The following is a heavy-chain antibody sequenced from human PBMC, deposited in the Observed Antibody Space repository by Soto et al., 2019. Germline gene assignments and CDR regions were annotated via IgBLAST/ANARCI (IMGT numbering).Heavy chain of an antibody. J-gene: IGHJ6*03. Sequence: HPGGSLRLSCAASGFTFSSYAMSWVRQAPGKGLEWVSAISGSGGSTYYADSVEGRFTISRDNSKNTLYLQMNSLRAEDTAVYYCAKVYRGDRSYYYYYMDVWGKGTTVTVSS. CDR2: ISGSGGST. CDR1: GFTFSSYA. CDR3: AKVYRGDRSYYYYYMDV. D-gene: IGHD3-10*01. V-gene: IGHV3-23*01.